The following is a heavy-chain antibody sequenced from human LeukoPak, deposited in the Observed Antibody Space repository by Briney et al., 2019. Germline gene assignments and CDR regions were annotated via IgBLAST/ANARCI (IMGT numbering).Heavy chain of an antibody. V-gene: IGHV1-69*05. J-gene: IGHJ4*02. D-gene: IGHD5-24*01. Sequence: SVKVSCKASGGTFSSYAISWVRQAPGQGLEWMGGIIPIFGTANYAQKFQGRVTITTDESTSTAYMELSSLRSEDTAVYYCAGREGRDGYNLHYWGQGTLVTVSS. CDR1: GGTFSSYA. CDR3: AGREGRDGYNLHY. CDR2: IIPIFGTA.